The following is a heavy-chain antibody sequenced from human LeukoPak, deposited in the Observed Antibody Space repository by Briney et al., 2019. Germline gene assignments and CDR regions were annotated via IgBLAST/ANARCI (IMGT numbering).Heavy chain of an antibody. CDR1: GFTFSSYA. CDR3: ARDVLTTGDPDV. J-gene: IGHJ6*02. CDR2: ISSSGAGT. Sequence: GGSLRLSCAASGFTFSSYAMSWVRQAPGKGLEWVSGISSSGAGTYYADSVKGRFTISRDNSKNTLFLQMNTLRAEDTAVYYCARDVLTTGDPDVWGQGTTVTVSS. D-gene: IGHD4-11*01. V-gene: IGHV3-23*01.